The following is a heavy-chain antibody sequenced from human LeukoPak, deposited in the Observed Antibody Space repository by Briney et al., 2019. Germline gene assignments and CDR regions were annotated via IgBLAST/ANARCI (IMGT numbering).Heavy chain of an antibody. CDR3: VRDDDRPDNGLDY. Sequence: GGSLRLSCAASGFTFSRLAMTWVRQAPGKGLEWVSAISGSGGSTYYADSVKGRFTISRDNSKNTLYLQMNSLRAEDTAVYYCVRDDDRPDNGLDYWGQGTLVTVSS. J-gene: IGHJ4*02. V-gene: IGHV3-23*01. CDR1: GFTFSRLA. CDR2: ISGSGGST. D-gene: IGHD3-22*01.